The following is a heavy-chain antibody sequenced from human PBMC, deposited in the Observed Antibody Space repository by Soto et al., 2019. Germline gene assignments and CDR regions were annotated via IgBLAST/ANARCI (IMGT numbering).Heavy chain of an antibody. CDR2: INHSGIT. Sequence: PXGTLSLTCAVYGGSFSGYYWSWIRQPPGKGLEWLGEINHSGITDYNPSLKSRITISIDTSKKQFSLKLNSVTAADMAVYYCAIGPRMWLAGGGYWGQGTQVTVSS. CDR3: AIGPRMWLAGGGY. J-gene: IGHJ4*02. D-gene: IGHD6-19*01. V-gene: IGHV4-34*01. CDR1: GGSFSGYY.